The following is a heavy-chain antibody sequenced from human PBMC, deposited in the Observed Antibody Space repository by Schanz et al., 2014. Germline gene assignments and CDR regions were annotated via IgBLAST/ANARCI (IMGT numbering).Heavy chain of an antibody. CDR2: IIPILGME. CDR1: GVTFSSYA. D-gene: IGHD3-22*01. J-gene: IGHJ3*02. CDR3: ARDIQDHYDASGPVGAFDI. Sequence: QVQLVQSGAEVKKPGSSVKVSCKASGVTFSSYAFSWVRQAPGQGLEWMGKIIPILGMENYAEKFQGRVTITEDISTSTAYMDLSSLRSDDTAVYYCARDIQDHYDASGPVGAFDIWGQGTVVTVSS. V-gene: IGHV1-69*04.